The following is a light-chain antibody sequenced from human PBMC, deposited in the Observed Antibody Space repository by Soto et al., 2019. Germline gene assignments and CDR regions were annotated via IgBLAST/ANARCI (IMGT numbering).Light chain of an antibody. CDR2: GAS. CDR1: QSVSSN. V-gene: IGKV3-15*01. Sequence: EIVMTQSPATLSVSPGERATLSCRASQSVSSNLAWYQQRPGQAPRLLIYGASTRATGIAARFSGSGSGTEFTLTISSLQSEDFAVYYCQQYNNGPPGTFGQGTKVEIK. J-gene: IGKJ1*01. CDR3: QQYNNGPPGT.